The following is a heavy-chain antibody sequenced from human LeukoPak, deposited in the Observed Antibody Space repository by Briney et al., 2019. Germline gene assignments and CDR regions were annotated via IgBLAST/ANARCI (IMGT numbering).Heavy chain of an antibody. CDR1: GGSISSGGYY. Sequence: SETLSLTCTVSGGSISSGGYYWSWIRQHPGKGLEWIGYIYYSGSTYYNPSLKSRVTISVDTSKNQFSLKLSSVTAADTAVYYCARGRIAVAGTRDYFDYWGQGTLVTVSS. J-gene: IGHJ4*02. CDR2: IYYSGST. V-gene: IGHV4-31*03. CDR3: ARGRIAVAGTRDYFDY. D-gene: IGHD6-19*01.